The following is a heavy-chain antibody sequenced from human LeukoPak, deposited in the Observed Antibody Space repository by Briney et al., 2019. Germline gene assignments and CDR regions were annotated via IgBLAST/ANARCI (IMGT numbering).Heavy chain of an antibody. V-gene: IGHV3-21*01. J-gene: IGHJ4*02. CDR1: GFTFSSYS. Sequence: GGSLRLPCAASGFTFSSYSMNWVRQAPGKGLEWVSSISSSSSYIYYADSVKGRFTISRDNAKNSLYLQMNSLRAEDTAVYYCARDRCSSTSCYCDYWGQGTLVTVSS. CDR3: ARDRCSSTSCYCDY. CDR2: ISSSSSYI. D-gene: IGHD2-2*01.